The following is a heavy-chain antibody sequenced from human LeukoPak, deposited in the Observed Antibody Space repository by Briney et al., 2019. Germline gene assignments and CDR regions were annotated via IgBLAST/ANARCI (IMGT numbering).Heavy chain of an antibody. J-gene: IGHJ5*02. V-gene: IGHV3-21*06. CDR1: GFTFSTYS. D-gene: IGHD5-24*01. CDR3: AGGSLRDLKIT. Sequence: LGGSLRLSCAASGFTFSTYSMHWVRQAPGKGLEWVSSIISSGSNIYYTGSVRGRFTVSRDNAKNSLYLQMSSLRPEDTAVYYCAGGSLRDLKITWGQGTLVTVSS. CDR2: IISSGSNI.